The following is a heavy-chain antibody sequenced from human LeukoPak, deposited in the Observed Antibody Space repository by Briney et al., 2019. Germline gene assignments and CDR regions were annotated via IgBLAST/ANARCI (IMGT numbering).Heavy chain of an antibody. CDR1: GYTFTSYD. CDR2: MNPNSGNT. V-gene: IGHV1-8*03. Sequence: ASVKVSCKASGYTFTSYDINWVRQATGQGLEWMGWMNPNSGNTGYAQKFQGRVTITRNTSISTAYMELSSLRSEDTAVYYCARVGGYGSGSRGDNWFDPWGQGTLVTVSS. J-gene: IGHJ5*02. CDR3: ARVGGYGSGSRGDNWFDP. D-gene: IGHD3-10*01.